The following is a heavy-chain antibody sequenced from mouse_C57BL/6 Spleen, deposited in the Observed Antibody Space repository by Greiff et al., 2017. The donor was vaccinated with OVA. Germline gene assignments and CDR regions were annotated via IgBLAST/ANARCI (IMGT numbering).Heavy chain of an antibody. CDR1: GFTFSSYA. V-gene: IGHV5-4*01. J-gene: IGHJ3*01. D-gene: IGHD2-3*01. CDR2: ISDGGSYT. Sequence: EVQVEESGGGLVKPGGSLKLSCAASGFTFSSYAMSWVRQTPEKRLEWVATISDGGSYTYYPDNVKGRFTISRDNAKNNLYLQMSHLKSEDTAMYYCAREDGGWFAYWGQGTLVTVSA. CDR3: AREDGGWFAY.